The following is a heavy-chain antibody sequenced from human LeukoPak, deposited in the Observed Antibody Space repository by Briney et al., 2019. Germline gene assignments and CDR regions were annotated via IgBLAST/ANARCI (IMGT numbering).Heavy chain of an antibody. J-gene: IGHJ4*02. Sequence: SVKVSCNASGGTFTSYAITWVRKAPRQRLEWMGWIIPIFGTANYAQKFQGRVTHTADSSTSTAYMELRRLRSEDTAVYSCARLEMATQLLKGAPDYWGQGTLVTVSS. CDR3: ARLEMATQLLKGAPDY. V-gene: IGHV1-69*13. CDR1: GGTFTSYA. CDR2: IIPIFGTA. D-gene: IGHD5-24*01.